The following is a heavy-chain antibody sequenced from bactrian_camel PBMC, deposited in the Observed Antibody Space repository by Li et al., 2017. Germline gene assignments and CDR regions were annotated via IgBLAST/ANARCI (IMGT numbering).Heavy chain of an antibody. CDR2: IWSGGDT. V-gene: IGHV3S42*01. Sequence: VQLVESGGASVQAGGSLTLSCEAAGFVPTKRCVGWFRQAPGKELEWVSVIWSGGDTIYADSVKGRFTISRDNAKNTLYLQLDSLKIEDTARYYCAVGWGLGTMVRDYSQRGQGPRSPSP. CDR1: GFVPTKRC. J-gene: IGHJ4*01. D-gene: IGHD5*01.